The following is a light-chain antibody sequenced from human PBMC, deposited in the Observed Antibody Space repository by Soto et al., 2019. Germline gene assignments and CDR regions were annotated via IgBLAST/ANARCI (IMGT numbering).Light chain of an antibody. CDR1: QSVSSSN. J-gene: IGKJ1*01. CDR2: GAS. Sequence: EIGLTQSLGTLSLSPGERATRACRASQSVSSSNLAWYQQNPGQAPRLLIYGASSRATGIPDRFSGSGSETDFTLTIRRLEPEDFAVYYCQQYGSSSWTFGQGTKVEIK. CDR3: QQYGSSSWT. V-gene: IGKV3-20*01.